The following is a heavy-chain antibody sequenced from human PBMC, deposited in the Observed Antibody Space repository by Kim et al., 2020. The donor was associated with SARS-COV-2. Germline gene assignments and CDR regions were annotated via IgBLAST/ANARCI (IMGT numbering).Heavy chain of an antibody. CDR2: IDPSDSYT. CDR1: GYNFASHW. V-gene: IGHV5-10-1*01. J-gene: IGHJ6*02. D-gene: IGHD6-25*01. Sequence: GESLKISCEVSGYNFASHWITWVRQMPGKGLEWMGRIDPSDSYTNYRPPFQGHVTFSVDKSVRTAYLQWSSLKASDTAMYYCARHGGSAWELYVWGQGTAVSVAS. CDR3: ARHGGSAWELYV.